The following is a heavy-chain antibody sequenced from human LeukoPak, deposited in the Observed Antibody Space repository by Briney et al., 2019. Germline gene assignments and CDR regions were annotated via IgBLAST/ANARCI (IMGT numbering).Heavy chain of an antibody. J-gene: IGHJ5*02. CDR3: ATAYCSSTSCPT. Sequence: GGSLSLSCAASGFTFSTYAMSWVRQAPGKGLEWVSSINDSGDSTYYADSVKGRFTISRDNSKDTLYLLMNNLRDGDTAIFYCATAYCSSTSCPTWGQGTLVTVSS. CDR1: GFTFSTYA. D-gene: IGHD2-2*01. V-gene: IGHV3-23*01. CDR2: INDSGDST.